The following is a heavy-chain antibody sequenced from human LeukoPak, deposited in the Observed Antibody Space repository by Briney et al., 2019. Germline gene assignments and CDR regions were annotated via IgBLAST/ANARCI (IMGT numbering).Heavy chain of an antibody. CDR2: IYYSGST. Sequence: SETLSLTCTVSGGSLSSYYWSWIRQPPGKGPEWIGYIYYSGSTNYNPSLKSRVTISVDTSKNQFSLKLSSVTAADTAVYYCARDHLGGSYPNWFDPWGQGTLVTVSS. CDR3: ARDHLGGSYPNWFDP. CDR1: GGSLSSYY. V-gene: IGHV4-59*01. J-gene: IGHJ5*02. D-gene: IGHD1-26*01.